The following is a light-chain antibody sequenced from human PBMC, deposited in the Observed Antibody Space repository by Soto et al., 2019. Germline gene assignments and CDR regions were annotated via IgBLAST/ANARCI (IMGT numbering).Light chain of an antibody. CDR2: GAS. CDR1: QSVSSN. J-gene: IGKJ2*01. CDR3: QQYNNWPLYT. Sequence: EIVMTQSPATLSVSPGERATLSCRASQSVSSNLAWYQQKLGQAPRLLIYGASTRASGIPARFSGSGSGTEFPLTISSLQSKDFAVYYCQQYNNWPLYTFGQGTKLEIK. V-gene: IGKV3-15*01.